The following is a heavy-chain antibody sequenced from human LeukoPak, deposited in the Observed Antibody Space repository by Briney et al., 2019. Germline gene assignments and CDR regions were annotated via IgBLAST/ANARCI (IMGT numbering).Heavy chain of an antibody. CDR3: ATLPLGYCSGGSCRGGVDY. D-gene: IGHD2-15*01. Sequence: SETLSLTCTVSGGSISSYYWSWIRQPPGNGLEWIGYIYYSGSTNYNPSLKSRVTISVDTSKNQFSLKLSSVTAADTAVYYCATLPLGYCSGGSCRGGVDYWGQGTLVTVSS. CDR2: IYYSGST. CDR1: GGSISSYY. V-gene: IGHV4-59*01. J-gene: IGHJ4*02.